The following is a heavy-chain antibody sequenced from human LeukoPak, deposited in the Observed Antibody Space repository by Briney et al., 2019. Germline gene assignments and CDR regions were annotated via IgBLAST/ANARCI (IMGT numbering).Heavy chain of an antibody. D-gene: IGHD2-15*01. CDR3: AKEGGYCSGVSCYFDY. J-gene: IGHJ4*02. CDR2: ISSSGGST. V-gene: IGHV3-23*01. Sequence: QPGGSLRLSCAASGFTFSSYAMSWVRRAPGKGLEWVSSISSSGGSTYYADSVKGRFTISRDISKNTLYLQMNSLRAEDTAVYYCAKEGGYCSGVSCYFDYWGQGTLVTVSS. CDR1: GFTFSSYA.